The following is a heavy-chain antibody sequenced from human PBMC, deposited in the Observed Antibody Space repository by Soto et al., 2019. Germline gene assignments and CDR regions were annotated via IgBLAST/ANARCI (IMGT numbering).Heavy chain of an antibody. CDR2: IIPIFGTP. V-gene: IGHV1-69*01. D-gene: IGHD6-19*01. CDR1: GGTFSSYA. J-gene: IGHJ6*02. CDR3: AGVVSLMVGIAVRYNYNVMDV. Sequence: QVQLMQSGAEVKKPGSSVKVSCKASGGTFSSYAISWVRQAPGQGLEWMGGIIPIFGTPNYAQKIQDRVAITAAPATSTGYQEMSSLRAEDTTLYYCAGVVSLMVGIAVRYNYNVMDVWGQGTTVTVSS.